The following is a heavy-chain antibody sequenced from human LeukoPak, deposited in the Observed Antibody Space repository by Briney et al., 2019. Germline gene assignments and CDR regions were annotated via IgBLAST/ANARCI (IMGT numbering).Heavy chain of an antibody. CDR3: ARYCSSTSCYPQYYFDY. J-gene: IGHJ4*02. CDR1: GGSISSGDYY. CDR2: IYYSGST. V-gene: IGHV4-30-4*01. D-gene: IGHD2-2*01. Sequence: KASQTLSLTCTVSGGSISSGDYYWSWIRQPPGKGLEWIGYIYYSGSTYYNPSLKSRVTISVDTPKNQFSLKLSSVTAADTAVYYCARYCSSTSCYPQYYFDYWGQGTLVTVSS.